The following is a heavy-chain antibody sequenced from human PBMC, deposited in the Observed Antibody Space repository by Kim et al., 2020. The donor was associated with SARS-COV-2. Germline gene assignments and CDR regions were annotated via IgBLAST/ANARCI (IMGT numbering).Heavy chain of an antibody. V-gene: IGHV3-21*01. D-gene: IGHD6-6*01. Sequence: SVKGRFTISRDNAKNSLYLQMNSLRAEDTAVYYCARERTEYSSSSGMNAYWGQGTLVTVSS. CDR3: ARERTEYSSSSGMNAY. J-gene: IGHJ4*02.